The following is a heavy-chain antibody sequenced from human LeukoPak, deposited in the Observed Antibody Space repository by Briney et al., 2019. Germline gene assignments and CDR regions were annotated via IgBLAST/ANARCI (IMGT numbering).Heavy chain of an antibody. J-gene: IGHJ4*02. CDR2: IRQDGDTK. D-gene: IGHD6-13*01. Sequence: GGSLRVSCAASGFTFSFYAMSWVRQAPGKGLEWVANIRQDGDTKYYVDSVKGRFTISRDNAMNSLYLQMNSLRAEDTAIYYCARSLPYGTTWYGRSDFWGQGTLVTVSS. CDR1: GFTFSFYA. V-gene: IGHV3-7*03. CDR3: ARSLPYGTTWYGRSDF.